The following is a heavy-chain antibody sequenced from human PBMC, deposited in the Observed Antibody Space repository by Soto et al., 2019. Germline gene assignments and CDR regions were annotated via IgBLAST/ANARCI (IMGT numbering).Heavy chain of an antibody. V-gene: IGHV3-21*01. J-gene: IGHJ6*02. CDR1: GFTFSSYG. D-gene: IGHD1-26*01. CDR3: AGSVGYYYGMDG. CDR2: ISSSSSYI. Sequence: WGSLRLSCGASGFTFSSYGVSWVRPAQGKGLEWVSSISSSSSYIYYADSVKGRFTISRDNAKNSLYLQMNSLRAEDTAVYYCAGSVGYYYGMDGWGQGTTVTVSS.